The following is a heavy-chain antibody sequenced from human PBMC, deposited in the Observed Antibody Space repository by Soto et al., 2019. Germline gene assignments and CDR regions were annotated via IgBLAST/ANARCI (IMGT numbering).Heavy chain of an antibody. V-gene: IGHV3-23*01. CDR1: GFTFSSFP. D-gene: IGHD2-2*01. CDR2: ITGSGDAT. CDR3: ASGLVGYCSSSSCHAHRFHP. Sequence: PGGSLRLSCAASGFTFSSFPMSWVRQAPGKGLEWVSAITGSGDATFYADSVRGRFTISRDNSKNTLYLQMNSLGAEDTALYYCASGLVGYCSSSSCHAHRFHPW. J-gene: IGHJ5*02.